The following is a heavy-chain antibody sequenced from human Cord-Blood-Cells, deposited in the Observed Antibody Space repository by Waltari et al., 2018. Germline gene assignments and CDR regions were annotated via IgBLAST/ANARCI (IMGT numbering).Heavy chain of an antibody. J-gene: IGHJ3*02. Sequence: EVQLVESGGGLVQPGGSLRLSCAASGFTFSSSWMSWVRQAPGKGLEWVANIKQDGREKYYVESVKGRFNISRDNAKNSLYLQMNSLRAEDTAVYYCARSKPSRNAFDIWGQGKMVTVSS. V-gene: IGHV3-7*01. CDR3: ARSKPSRNAFDI. CDR1: GFTFSSSW. CDR2: IKQDGREK.